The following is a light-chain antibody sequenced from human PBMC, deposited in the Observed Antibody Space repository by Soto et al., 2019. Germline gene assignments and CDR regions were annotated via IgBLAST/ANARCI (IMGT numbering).Light chain of an antibody. CDR2: GAS. Sequence: EIVFTQSPSTLSLSPGERATLSCRASQSVSSIYLAWYQQKPGQAPRLLIYGASNRATGIPDRFSGSGSGTDFTLTISRLEPEDFAVYYCQQYGSSPWTFGQGTKVDI. CDR3: QQYGSSPWT. CDR1: QSVSSIY. J-gene: IGKJ1*01. V-gene: IGKV3-20*01.